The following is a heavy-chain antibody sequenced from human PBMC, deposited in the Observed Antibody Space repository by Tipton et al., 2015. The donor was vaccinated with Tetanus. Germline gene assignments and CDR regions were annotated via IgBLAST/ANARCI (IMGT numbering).Heavy chain of an antibody. Sequence: TLSLTCNVSGGSANSGGYSWSWIRQHPGKGLEWIGYIYYTGSTYYNPSLKSRLTISVDTSKNLVSLKLTSVTAADTAVYYCAREGSGQDFDYWGRGTLVTVSS. J-gene: IGHJ4*02. CDR1: GGSANSGGYS. V-gene: IGHV4-31*03. CDR3: AREGSGQDFDY. CDR2: IYYTGST. D-gene: IGHD3-10*01.